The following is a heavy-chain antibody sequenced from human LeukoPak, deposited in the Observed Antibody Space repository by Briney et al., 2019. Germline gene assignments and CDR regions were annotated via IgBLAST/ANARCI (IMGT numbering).Heavy chain of an antibody. Sequence: GGSLRLSCAASGFTVSSNYMSWVRQAPGKGLEWVSVIYSGGSTYYADSVKGRFTISGDNSKNTLYLQMNSLRAEDTAVYYCARINGGLDAFDIWGQGTMVTVSS. J-gene: IGHJ3*02. CDR2: IYSGGST. CDR1: GFTVSSNY. V-gene: IGHV3-53*01. D-gene: IGHD2-15*01. CDR3: ARINGGLDAFDI.